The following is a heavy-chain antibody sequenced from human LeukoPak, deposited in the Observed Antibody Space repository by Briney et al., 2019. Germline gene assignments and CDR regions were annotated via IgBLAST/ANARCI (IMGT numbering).Heavy chain of an antibody. J-gene: IGHJ5*02. CDR2: IYYGGST. CDR3: ARAVYTWAWFDP. V-gene: IGHV4-31*03. CDR1: GGSINSGDYY. D-gene: IGHD2-2*02. Sequence: PSETLSLTCTVSGGSINSGDYYWSWIRQHPGKGLEWIGYIYYGGSTYYHPSLKSRVTISVDTSKNQFSLKLSSVTAADTAVYYCARAVYTWAWFDPWGQGTLVTVSS.